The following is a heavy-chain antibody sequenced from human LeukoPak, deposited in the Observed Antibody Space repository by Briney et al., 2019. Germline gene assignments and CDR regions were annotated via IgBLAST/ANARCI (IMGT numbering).Heavy chain of an antibody. CDR3: ARGSADTAMVTIDY. CDR1: GGSISSYY. J-gene: IGHJ4*02. Sequence: SSETLSPTCTVSGGSISSYYWSWIRQPPGKGLEWIGYIYYSGSTNYNPSLKSRVTISVDTSKNQFSLKLSSVTAADTAVYYCARGSADTAMVTIDYWGQGTLVTVSS. D-gene: IGHD5-18*01. CDR2: IYYSGST. V-gene: IGHV4-59*01.